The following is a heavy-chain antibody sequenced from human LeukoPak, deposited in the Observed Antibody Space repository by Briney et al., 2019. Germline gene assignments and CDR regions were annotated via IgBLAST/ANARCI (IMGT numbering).Heavy chain of an antibody. CDR1: GGSISSSNW. CDR3: ANRQVVVPAAITY. CDR2: IYHSGST. V-gene: IGHV4-4*02. Sequence: PSGTLSLTCAGSGGSISSSNWWSWVRQPPGKGLEWIGEIYHSGSTNYNPSLKSRVTISVDKSKNQFSLKLSSVTAADTAVYYCANRQVVVPAAITYWGQGTLVTVSS. J-gene: IGHJ4*02. D-gene: IGHD2-2*01.